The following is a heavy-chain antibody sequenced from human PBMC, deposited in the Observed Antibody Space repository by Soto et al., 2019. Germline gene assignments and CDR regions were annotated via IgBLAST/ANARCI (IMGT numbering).Heavy chain of an antibody. CDR3: ARRGYCSGGSCGCDY. J-gene: IGHJ4*02. CDR2: ISAYNGNT. D-gene: IGHD2-15*01. CDR1: GYTFPSSG. V-gene: IGHV1-18*01. Sequence: ASVKVSCKTSGYTFPSSGISWVRQDPGKGLEWMGWISAYNGNTNYAQKLQGRVTMTTDTSTSTAYMELRSLRSDDTAVYYCARRGYCSGGSCGCDYWGQGTLVTVSA.